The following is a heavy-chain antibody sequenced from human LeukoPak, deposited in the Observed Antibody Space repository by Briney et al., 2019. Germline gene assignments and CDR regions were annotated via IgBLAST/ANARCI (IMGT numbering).Heavy chain of an antibody. D-gene: IGHD3-10*01. CDR2: IYYSGST. CDR1: GGSISSYY. V-gene: IGHV4-59*01. CDR3: ARGLWFGEAYYYYYYMDV. Sequence: SETLSLTCAVSGGSISSYYWSWIRQPPGKGLEWSGYIYYSGSTNYNPSLKSRVTISVDTSKNQFSLKLSSVTAADTAVYYCARGLWFGEAYYYYYYMDVWGKGTTVTISS. J-gene: IGHJ6*03.